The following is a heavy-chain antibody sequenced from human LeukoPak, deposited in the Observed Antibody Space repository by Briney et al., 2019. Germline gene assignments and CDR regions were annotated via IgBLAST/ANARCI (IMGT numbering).Heavy chain of an antibody. CDR1: GFTFSSNW. D-gene: IGHD2-2*01. CDR3: ARGGCSSTSCLDY. J-gene: IGHJ4*02. Sequence: GGSLRLSCAASGFTFSSNWMHWVRQAPGKGLVWVSRITSDGGDTTYADSVKGRLTIFRDNAKNTLYLQMNSLRAEDTAVYYCARGGCSSTSCLDYWGQGTLVTVSS. V-gene: IGHV3-74*01. CDR2: ITSDGGDT.